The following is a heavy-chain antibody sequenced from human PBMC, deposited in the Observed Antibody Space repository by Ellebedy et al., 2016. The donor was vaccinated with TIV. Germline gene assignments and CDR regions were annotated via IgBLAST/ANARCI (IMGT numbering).Heavy chain of an antibody. CDR2: IYSDGTT. Sequence: GESLKISXAASGFTVSSNYMSWVRQAPGKGLEWMSVIYSDGTTYYGASVKGRFTISRDNSNNMLYLQMNNLRAEDTAVYYCARDGGTYSEYYFDFWGQGTLVTVSS. CDR1: GFTVSSNY. CDR3: ARDGGTYSEYYFDF. D-gene: IGHD1-26*01. V-gene: IGHV3-53*01. J-gene: IGHJ4*02.